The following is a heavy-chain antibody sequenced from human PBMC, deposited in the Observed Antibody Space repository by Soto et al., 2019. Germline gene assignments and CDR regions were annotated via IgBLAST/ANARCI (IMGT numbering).Heavy chain of an antibody. D-gene: IGHD1-26*01. CDR2: IYYSGST. CDR3: ARRAHGNYFDY. J-gene: IGHJ4*02. CDR1: GGSISSSSYY. Sequence: SETLSLTCTVSGGSISSSSYYWGWIRQPPGKGLEWIGSIYYSGSTYYNPSLKSRVTISVDTSKNQFSLKLSSVTAADTAVYYCARRAHGNYFDYWGQGTRVTVSS. V-gene: IGHV4-39*01.